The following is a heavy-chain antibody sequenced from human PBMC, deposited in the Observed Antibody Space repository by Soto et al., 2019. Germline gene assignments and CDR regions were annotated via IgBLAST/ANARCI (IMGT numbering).Heavy chain of an antibody. CDR1: GFTFSKAW. CDR3: TTDLDYDILTGSRYYYYGMDV. V-gene: IGHV3-15*07. Sequence: GSLRLSCAASGFTFSKAWVNWVRQAPGKGLEWVGRIKSKTDGGTTDYAAPVKGRFTISRDDSKNTLYLQMNSLKTEDTAVYYCTTDLDYDILTGSRYYYYGMDVWGQGTTVTVSS. CDR2: IKSKTDGGTT. J-gene: IGHJ6*02. D-gene: IGHD3-9*01.